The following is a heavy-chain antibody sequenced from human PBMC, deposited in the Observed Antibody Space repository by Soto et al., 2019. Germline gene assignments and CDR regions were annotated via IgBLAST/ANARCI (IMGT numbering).Heavy chain of an antibody. Sequence: GGSLRLSCAASGFTFSSYGMHWVRQAPGKGLEWVAVIWYDGSIKYYADSVKGRFTISRDNSKNTLYLQMNSLRAEDTAVYYCARVKYSSYYYYYMDVWGKGTTVTVSS. CDR3: ARVKYSSYYYYYMDV. CDR1: GFTFSSYG. D-gene: IGHD6-19*01. CDR2: IWYDGSIK. V-gene: IGHV3-33*01. J-gene: IGHJ6*03.